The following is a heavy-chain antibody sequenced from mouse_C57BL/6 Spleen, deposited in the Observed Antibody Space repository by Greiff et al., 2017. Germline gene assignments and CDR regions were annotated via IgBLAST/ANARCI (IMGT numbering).Heavy chain of an antibody. Sequence: VQLQQSGAELVMPGASVKLSCKASGYTFTSYWMHWVKQRPGQGLAWIGEIDPSDSYTNYNQKFKGKFTLTVDKSSSTAYMQLSSLTSEDSEVYYCARSASLWLRGFDYWGQGTTRTVSS. CDR1: GYTFTSYW. J-gene: IGHJ2*01. D-gene: IGHD2-2*01. V-gene: IGHV1-69*01. CDR2: IDPSDSYT. CDR3: ARSASLWLRGFDY.